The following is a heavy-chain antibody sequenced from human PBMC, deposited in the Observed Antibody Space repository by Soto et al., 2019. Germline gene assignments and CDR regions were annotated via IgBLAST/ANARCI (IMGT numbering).Heavy chain of an antibody. CDR1: GFAFSAYG. D-gene: IGHD4-17*01. V-gene: IGHV3-33*01. CDR3: ARVGGTVTSDY. J-gene: IGHJ4*02. Sequence: QVQLVESGGGVVQPGRSLRLSCAASGFAFSAYGMHWVRQPPGKGLEWVAMIYYDGSNKYYADSVKARFTISRDNSKNTLYLQMSSLRAEDTALYYCARVGGTVTSDYWGQGTLVTVSS. CDR2: IYYDGSNK.